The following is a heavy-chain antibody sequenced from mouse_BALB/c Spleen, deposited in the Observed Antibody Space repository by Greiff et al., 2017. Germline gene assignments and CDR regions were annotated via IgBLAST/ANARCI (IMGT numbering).Heavy chain of an antibody. Sequence: EVQLQQSGTVLARPGASVKMSCKASGYTFTSYWMHWVKQRPGPGLEWIGAIYPGNSDTSYNQKFKGKAKLTAVTSTSTAYMELSSLTNEDSAVYYCTRVLGGITGYFDYWGQGTTLTVSS. J-gene: IGHJ2*01. CDR2: IYPGNSDT. V-gene: IGHV1-5*01. D-gene: IGHD4-1*01. CDR1: GYTFTSYW. CDR3: TRVLGGITGYFDY.